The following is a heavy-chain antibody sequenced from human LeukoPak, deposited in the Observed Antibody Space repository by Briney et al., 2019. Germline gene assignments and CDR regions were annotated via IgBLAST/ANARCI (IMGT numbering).Heavy chain of an antibody. V-gene: IGHV4-34*01. J-gene: IGHJ4*02. CDR3: ARESGSIVVVPAAYDY. D-gene: IGHD2-2*01. Sequence: PSETLSLTCAVYGGSFSGYYWSWIRQPPGKGLEWIGEINHSGSTDYNPSLKSRVTISVDKSKNQFSLKLSSVTAADTAVYYCARESGSIVVVPAAYDYWGQGTLVTVSS. CDR2: INHSGST. CDR1: GGSFSGYY.